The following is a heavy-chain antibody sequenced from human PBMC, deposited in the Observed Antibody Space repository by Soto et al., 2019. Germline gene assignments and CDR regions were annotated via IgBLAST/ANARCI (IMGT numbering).Heavy chain of an antibody. CDR1: GGTFSSYP. CDR2: IIPFFGTS. J-gene: IGHJ6*02. V-gene: IGHV1-69*01. CDR3: ARVGHITNYGMAV. Sequence: QVQLVQSGAEVKKPGSSVTVSCEASGGTFSSYPINWLRQAPGQGLEWMGGIIPFFGTSNYAQKFQGRVTITADDSTSTAYMELRSLRSEDTAVYYCARVGHITNYGMAVWGQGTTVTVSS. D-gene: IGHD1-26*01.